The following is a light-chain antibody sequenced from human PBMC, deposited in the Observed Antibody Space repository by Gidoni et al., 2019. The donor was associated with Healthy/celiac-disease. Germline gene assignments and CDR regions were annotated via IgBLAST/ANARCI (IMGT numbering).Light chain of an antibody. CDR2: WAS. Sequence: DIVMNHSPDSLVVSLDESANINCNSSQSVLYSSNKKKYLAWYQQKPGQRPKLLMYWASTRESGVPDRLSGSGSGTDLTLNIRSLKDEDVAVYYCQQYYSTPFTFGPGTKVDIK. J-gene: IGKJ3*01. V-gene: IGKV4-1*01. CDR3: QQYYSTPFT. CDR1: QSVLYSSNKKKY.